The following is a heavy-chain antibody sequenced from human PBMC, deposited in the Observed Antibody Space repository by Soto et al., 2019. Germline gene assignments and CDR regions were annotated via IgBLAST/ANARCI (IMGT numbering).Heavy chain of an antibody. J-gene: IGHJ3*02. Sequence: HPGGSLRLSCAASGFTFSSYGMHWVRQAPGKGLEWVAVISYDGSNKYYADSVKGRFTISRDNSKNTLYLQMNSLRAEDTAVYYCAKVSAYDSSVDMREGAAFDIWGQGTMVTVSS. CDR1: GFTFSSYG. CDR2: ISYDGSNK. CDR3: AKVSAYDSSVDMREGAAFDI. D-gene: IGHD3-22*01. V-gene: IGHV3-30*18.